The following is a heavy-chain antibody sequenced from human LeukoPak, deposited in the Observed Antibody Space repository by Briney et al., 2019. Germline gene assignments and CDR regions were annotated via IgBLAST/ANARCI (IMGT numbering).Heavy chain of an antibody. D-gene: IGHD6-13*01. V-gene: IGHV1-18*01. CDR2: ISAYNGNT. CDR1: GYTFTSYD. J-gene: IGHJ5*02. CDR3: ARCIAAAGRGWFDP. Sequence: ASVKVSCKASGYTFTSYDISWVRQAPGQGLEWMGWISAYNGNTNYAQKLQGRVAMTTDTSTSTAHMELRSLRSDDTAVYYCARCIAAAGRGWFDPWGQGTLVTVSS.